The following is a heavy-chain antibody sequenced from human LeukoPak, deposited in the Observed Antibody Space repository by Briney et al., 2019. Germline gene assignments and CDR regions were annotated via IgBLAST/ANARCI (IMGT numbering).Heavy chain of an antibody. D-gene: IGHD1-26*01. CDR1: GFTFSSYE. V-gene: IGHV3-48*03. J-gene: IGHJ4*02. Sequence: GGSLRLSCAASGFTFSSYEMNWVRRAPGKGLEWVSYISSSGSTIYYADSVKGRFTISRDNAKNSLYLQMNSLRAEDTAVYYCARDLSVGAKPDLGFDYWGQGTLVTVSS. CDR3: ARDLSVGAKPDLGFDY. CDR2: ISSSGSTI.